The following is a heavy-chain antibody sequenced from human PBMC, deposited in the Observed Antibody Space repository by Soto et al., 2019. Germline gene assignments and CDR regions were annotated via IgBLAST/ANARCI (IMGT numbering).Heavy chain of an antibody. V-gene: IGHV1-69*12. J-gene: IGHJ6*02. Sequence: QVQLVQSGAEVKKPGSSVKVSCKASGGSLGNYGITWVRRALGQGLEWRGAFSPVFGTPNYAQKFQDRVTITADESTTTVYMEVRSLTSEDTAVYYCARGDATKIVVTTYYAMDVWGQGTTVTVSS. CDR3: ARGDATKIVVTTYYAMDV. CDR2: FSPVFGTP. D-gene: IGHD3-22*01. CDR1: GGSLGNYG.